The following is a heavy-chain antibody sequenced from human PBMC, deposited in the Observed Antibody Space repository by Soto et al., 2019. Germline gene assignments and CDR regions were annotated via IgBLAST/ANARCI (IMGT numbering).Heavy chain of an antibody. CDR3: VMVDPYVTPTPQDV. CDR2: ISPYTGNT. D-gene: IGHD3-16*01. J-gene: IGHJ6*02. V-gene: IGHV1-18*01. CDR1: GYIFVNYG. Sequence: QVQLVQSGDEVKKPGASVKVSCKASGYIFVNYGIAWVRQAPGQGLEWMGWISPYTGNTHSATKVQGRLTMTTDTXXSTAYMELGSLTSDDTAVYYCVMVDPYVTPTPQDVWGQGTTVTVSS.